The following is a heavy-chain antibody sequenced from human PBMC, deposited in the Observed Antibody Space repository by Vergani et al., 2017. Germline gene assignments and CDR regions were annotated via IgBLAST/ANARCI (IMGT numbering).Heavy chain of an antibody. CDR1: GGTFSSYT. V-gene: IGHV1-69*02. CDR3: ARIAAAGPFDY. D-gene: IGHD6-13*01. Sequence: QVQLVQSGAEVKKPGSSVKVSCKASGGTFSSYTISWVRQAPGQGLEWMGRIIPILGIANYAQKFQGRVTITADKSTSTAYMELNSLRAEDTAVYYCARIAAAGPFDYWGQGTLVTVSS. J-gene: IGHJ4*02. CDR2: IIPILGIA.